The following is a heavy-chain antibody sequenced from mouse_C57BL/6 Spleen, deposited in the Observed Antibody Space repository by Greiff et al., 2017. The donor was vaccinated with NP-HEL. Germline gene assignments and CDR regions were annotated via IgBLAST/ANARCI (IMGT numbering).Heavy chain of an antibody. CDR2: IDPANGIT. J-gene: IGHJ4*01. CDR3: ALYYYGSRDYYAMDY. CDR1: GFNIKNTY. D-gene: IGHD1-1*01. V-gene: IGHV14-3*01. Sequence: VQLQQSVAELVRPGASVKLSCTASGFNIKNTYMHWVKQRPEQGLEWIGRIDPANGITKYAPKFQGKATITADTSSNTAYLQLSSLTSEDTAIYYCALYYYGSRDYYAMDYWGQGTSVTVSS.